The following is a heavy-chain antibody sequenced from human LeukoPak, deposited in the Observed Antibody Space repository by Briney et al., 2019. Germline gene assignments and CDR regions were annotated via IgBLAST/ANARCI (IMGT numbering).Heavy chain of an antibody. J-gene: IGHJ4*02. D-gene: IGHD3-22*01. Sequence: GESLKISCKASGYKFTNYWIGWVRQMPGKGLEWMTIIYPGDSETRYSPSFQGQVTISADKSIGTTYLQWSSLKASDSAIYYCARPHEIYDSSGQDYWGQGTLVTVSS. V-gene: IGHV5-51*01. CDR1: GYKFTNYW. CDR3: ARPHEIYDSSGQDY. CDR2: IYPGDSET.